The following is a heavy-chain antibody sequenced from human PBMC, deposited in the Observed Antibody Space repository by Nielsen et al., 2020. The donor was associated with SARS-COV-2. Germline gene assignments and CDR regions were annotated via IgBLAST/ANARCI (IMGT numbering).Heavy chain of an antibody. J-gene: IGHJ3*01. V-gene: IGHV3-21*01. CDR1: GFTFSIYS. CDR3: ARRWFGSGSDREAFDV. Sequence: GESLKISCAASGFTFSIYSMTWVRHAQGKGLEWVAAIDGSSSYIYHADAVKGRLTISRDNAENSLFLQMDSLRAEDTAVYYCARRWFGSGSDREAFDVWGRGTMVTVSS. CDR2: IDGSSSYI. D-gene: IGHD3-10*01.